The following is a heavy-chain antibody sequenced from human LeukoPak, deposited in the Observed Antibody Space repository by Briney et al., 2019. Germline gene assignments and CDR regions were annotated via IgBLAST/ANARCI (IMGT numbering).Heavy chain of an antibody. CDR3: ARGRGKHAGGFDY. CDR2: IYYSGST. CDR1: GGSIRSYY. D-gene: IGHD3-10*01. J-gene: IGHJ4*02. V-gene: IGHV4-59*01. Sequence: SETLSLTGTVSGGSIRSYYWSWIRQPPGKGLEGIGYIYYSGSTNYKPSLNSRVTISVDTSKNQFALKLSSVADADTAVYYCARGRGKHAGGFDYWGQGTLVTVSS.